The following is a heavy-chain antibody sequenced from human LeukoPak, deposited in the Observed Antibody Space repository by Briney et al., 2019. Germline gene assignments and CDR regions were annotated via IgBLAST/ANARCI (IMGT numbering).Heavy chain of an antibody. V-gene: IGHV1-18*01. CDR3: ARDYVWGSYREYYFDY. CDR2: ISAYNGNT. Sequence: GASVKVSCKASGYTFTSYGISWVRQAPGQGLEWMGWISAYNGNTNYAQKLQGRVTMTTNTSTSTAYMELRSLRSDDTAVYYCARDYVWGSYREYYFDYWGQGTLVTVSS. CDR1: GYTFTSYG. J-gene: IGHJ4*02. D-gene: IGHD3-16*02.